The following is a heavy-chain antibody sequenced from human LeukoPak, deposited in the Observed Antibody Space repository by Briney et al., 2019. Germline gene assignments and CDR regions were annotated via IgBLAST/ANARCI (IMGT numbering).Heavy chain of an antibody. J-gene: IGHJ3*02. Sequence: PGGSLRLSCAASGFTFSSYAMHWVRQAPGKGLEWVAVISYDGSNKYYADSVKGRFTISRDNSKNTLYLQMNSLRAEDTAMYYCARDLVYCSSTSCPYGDAFDIWGQGTMVTVSS. CDR2: ISYDGSNK. D-gene: IGHD2-2*01. CDR1: GFTFSSYA. CDR3: ARDLVYCSSTSCPYGDAFDI. V-gene: IGHV3-30*04.